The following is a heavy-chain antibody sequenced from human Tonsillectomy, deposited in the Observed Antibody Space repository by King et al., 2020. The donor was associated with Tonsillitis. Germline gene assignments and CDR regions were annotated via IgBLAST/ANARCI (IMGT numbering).Heavy chain of an antibody. D-gene: IGHD3-22*01. CDR3: GTDPDYYDPAGDRNSFEH. V-gene: IGHV3-20*04. J-gene: IGHJ4*02. Sequence: DVQLVESGGRLVRPGGSLRLSCAASGFTFFNYGMSWVRQAPGRGLEWVSGITGNGGETAYADSVKGRVTITRDNAKQSLFLDMRSLRPEDTAFYFCGTDPDYYDPAGDRNSFEHWGQGVLVTVSS. CDR2: ITGNGGET. CDR1: GFTFFNYG.